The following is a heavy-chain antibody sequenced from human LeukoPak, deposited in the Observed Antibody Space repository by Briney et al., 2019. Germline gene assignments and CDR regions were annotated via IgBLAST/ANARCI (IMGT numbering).Heavy chain of an antibody. Sequence: GGSLRLSCAASGFTFSSYAMHWVRQAPGKGLEWVAVISYDGSNKYYADSVRGRFTISRDNSKNTLYLQMNSLRAEDTAVYYCAKDPTGSYYDFWSGSGWGQGTLVTVSS. J-gene: IGHJ4*02. CDR3: AKDPTGSYYDFWSGSG. CDR1: GFTFSSYA. D-gene: IGHD3-3*01. CDR2: ISYDGSNK. V-gene: IGHV3-30-3*01.